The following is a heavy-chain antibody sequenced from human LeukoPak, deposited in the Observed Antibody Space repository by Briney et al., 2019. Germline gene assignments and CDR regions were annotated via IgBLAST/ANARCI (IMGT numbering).Heavy chain of an antibody. CDR1: GGTFSSYA. Sequence: ASVKVSCKASGGTFSSYAISWVRQAPGQGLDWMGGIIPIFGTANYAQKFQGRVTITADESTSTAYMELSSLRSEDTAVYYCARDTGPYCSSTSCYALDYWGQGTLVTVSS. J-gene: IGHJ4*02. V-gene: IGHV1-69*01. CDR2: IIPIFGTA. D-gene: IGHD2-2*01. CDR3: ARDTGPYCSSTSCYALDY.